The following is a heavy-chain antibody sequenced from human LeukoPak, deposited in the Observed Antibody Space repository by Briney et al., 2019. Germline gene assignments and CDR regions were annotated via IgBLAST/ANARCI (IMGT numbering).Heavy chain of an antibody. Sequence: SETLSLTCTVSGGSISSGGYYWSWIRQHPGKGLEWIGYIYYSGSTYYNPSLKSRVTISVDTSKNQFSLKLSSVTAADTAVYCCARTIVRGNFDYWGQGTLVTVSS. J-gene: IGHJ4*02. D-gene: IGHD3-10*01. CDR1: GGSISSGGYY. CDR3: ARTIVRGNFDY. V-gene: IGHV4-31*03. CDR2: IYYSGST.